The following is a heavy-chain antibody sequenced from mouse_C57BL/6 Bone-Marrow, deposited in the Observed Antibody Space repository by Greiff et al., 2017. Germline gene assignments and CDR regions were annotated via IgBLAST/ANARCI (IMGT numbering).Heavy chain of an antibody. Sequence: QVQLQQPGAELVRPGSSVKLSCKASGYTFTSYWMPWVKQRPIKGLEWIGNIDPSDSETHYNQKFKDKATLTVDKASSTAYMQLSSLTSEDSAVYYCAREWWYFAVWGTGTLVTVSA. CDR2: IDPSDSET. CDR1: GYTFTSYW. J-gene: IGHJ1*03. V-gene: IGHV1-52*01. D-gene: IGHD1-3*01. CDR3: AREWWYFAV.